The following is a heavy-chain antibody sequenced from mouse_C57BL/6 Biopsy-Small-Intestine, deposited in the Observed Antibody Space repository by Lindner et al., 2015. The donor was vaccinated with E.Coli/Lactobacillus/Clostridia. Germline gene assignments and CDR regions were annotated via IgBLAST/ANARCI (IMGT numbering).Heavy chain of an antibody. J-gene: IGHJ3*01. CDR2: INPSTGGT. Sequence: SVKVSCKASGYRGSSFSFSDFHIHWVRQAPGQGLEWMGWINPSTGGTNYAWKFQGRVTMTRDTSIDTAYIELSRLTSDDTAVYYCARSKAPANWNSPKGWFDPWGQGTLVTVS. D-gene: IGHD3-3*01. CDR3: ARSKAPANWNSPKGWFDP. V-gene: IGHV1-84*02. CDR1: GYRGSSFSFSDFH.